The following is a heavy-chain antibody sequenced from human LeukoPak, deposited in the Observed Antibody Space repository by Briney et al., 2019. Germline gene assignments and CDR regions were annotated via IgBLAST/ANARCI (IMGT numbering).Heavy chain of an antibody. CDR2: IYSGGST. V-gene: IGHV3-53*01. D-gene: IGHD1-26*01. J-gene: IGHJ4*02. CDR1: GFTVSSNY. Sequence: GGSLRLSCAASGFTVSSNYMSWVRQAPGKGVEWVSVIYSGGSTYYADSVKGRFTISRDNSKNTLYLQMNSLRAEDTAVYYCAREEKWELRGFDYWGQGTLVTVSS. CDR3: AREEKWELRGFDY.